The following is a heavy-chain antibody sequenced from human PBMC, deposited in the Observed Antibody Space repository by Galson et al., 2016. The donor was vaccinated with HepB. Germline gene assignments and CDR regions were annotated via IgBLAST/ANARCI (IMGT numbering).Heavy chain of an antibody. CDR3: ARDVYSTASPARYGMDV. D-gene: IGHD6-6*01. J-gene: IGHJ6*02. CDR2: SIPMFGTA. CDR1: GGAFSTYA. Sequence: SCKASGGAFSTYAISWVRQAPGQRLEWMGGSIPMFGTANYAEKFQGRVTITADEATTTAYMELSSLRSEDTAVYYCARDVYSTASPARYGMDVWGQGTTVTVSS. V-gene: IGHV1-69*01.